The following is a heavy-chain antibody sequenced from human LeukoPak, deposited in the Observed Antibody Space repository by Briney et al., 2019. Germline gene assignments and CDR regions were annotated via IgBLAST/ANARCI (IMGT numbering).Heavy chain of an antibody. CDR3: ARDFCGNSCWFDP. Sequence: PSETLSLTCTVSGGSMSSDYWSWIRQPAGKGLEWIGRIYSSGSVTYNPSLKSRVTMSVDTSKNQFSLRLTSVTAADTAVYYCARDFCGNSCWFDPWGQGTLVTVSS. V-gene: IGHV4-4*07. CDR1: GGSMSSDY. CDR2: IYSSGSV. D-gene: IGHD2-21*01. J-gene: IGHJ5*02.